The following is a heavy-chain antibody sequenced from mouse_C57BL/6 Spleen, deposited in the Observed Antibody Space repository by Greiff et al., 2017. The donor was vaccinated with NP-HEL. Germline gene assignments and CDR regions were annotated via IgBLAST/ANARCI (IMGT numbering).Heavy chain of an antibody. J-gene: IGHJ3*01. D-gene: IGHD2-3*01. CDR3: TRGDGGYYFPLFAY. CDR2: IYPGSGST. CDR1: GYTFTSYW. V-gene: IGHV1-55*01. Sequence: QVQLQQSGAELVKPGASVKMSCKASGYTFTSYWITWVKQRPGQGLEWIGDIYPGSGSTNYNEKFKSKATLTVDTSSSTAYMQLSGLTSVDSAVYYGTRGDGGYYFPLFAYRGQGTLVTVST.